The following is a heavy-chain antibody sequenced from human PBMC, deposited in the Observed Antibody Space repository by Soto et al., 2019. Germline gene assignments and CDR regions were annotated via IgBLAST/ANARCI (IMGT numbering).Heavy chain of an antibody. Sequence: VFLRVSWGASGFTSSSFAMSWVRQAPGKGLEWVSAISGSGGSTYYADSVKGRFTISRDNSKNTLYLQMNSLRAEDTAVYYCAKQEGSGWFRISGYFDYWGHGTLVTVSS. CDR2: ISGSGGST. D-gene: IGHD6-19*01. V-gene: IGHV3-23*01. CDR1: GFTSSSFA. J-gene: IGHJ4*01. CDR3: AKQEGSGWFRISGYFDY.